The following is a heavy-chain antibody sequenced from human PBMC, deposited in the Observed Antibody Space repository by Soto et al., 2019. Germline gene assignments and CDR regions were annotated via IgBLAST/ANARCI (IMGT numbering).Heavy chain of an antibody. CDR2: IDSRSSTI. V-gene: IGHV3-48*03. Sequence: EVQLVESGGGLVQPGGSLKLSCAASGFTFSNYQMNWVRLAPGRGLEWIAYIDSRSSTIKYAESVEGRFTISRDNAKNSLFLQMTSLRDDDTAIYYCAGSYLPIPYNFFDPWGQGTLVTVSS. J-gene: IGHJ5*02. D-gene: IGHD2-15*01. CDR3: AGSYLPIPYNFFDP. CDR1: GFTFSNYQ.